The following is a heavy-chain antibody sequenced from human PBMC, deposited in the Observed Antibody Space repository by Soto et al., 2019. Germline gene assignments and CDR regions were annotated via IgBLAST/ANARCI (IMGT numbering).Heavy chain of an antibody. J-gene: IGHJ4*02. V-gene: IGHV3-23*01. Sequence: VGSLRLSCAASGFSFGSYALSWVRQAPGKGLEWVSTISGSDGKTFYADTVKGRFSISRDTSQSTLYLQMNSLRADDTAMYYCARWSYLDYWGQGTRVTVSS. CDR3: ARWSYLDY. CDR2: ISGSDGKT. D-gene: IGHD3-3*01. CDR1: GFSFGSYA.